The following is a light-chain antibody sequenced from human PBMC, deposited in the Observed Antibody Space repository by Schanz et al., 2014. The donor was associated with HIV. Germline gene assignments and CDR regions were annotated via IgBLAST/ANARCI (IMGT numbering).Light chain of an antibody. CDR1: SSDIGPYNC. CDR3: CSYAGSYTSVV. V-gene: IGLV2-14*03. CDR2: GVD. J-gene: IGLJ2*01. Sequence: QSALTQPASVSGSPGQSISISCTGTSSDIGPYNCVSWYQQRPGKAPKLVISGVDYRPSGVSSRFSGSKSGSAASLTISGLQAEDEADYYCCSYAGSYTSVVFGGGTKLTVL.